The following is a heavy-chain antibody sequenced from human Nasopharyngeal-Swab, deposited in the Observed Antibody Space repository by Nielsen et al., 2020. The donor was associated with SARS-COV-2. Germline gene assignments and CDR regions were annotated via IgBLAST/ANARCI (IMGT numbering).Heavy chain of an antibody. CDR2: MIGSSNT. CDR3: AKASAAAGTFDF. Sequence: GGSLRLSCAASGFPSSHYAMSWVRQAPGKGLEWVSTMIGSSNTYYADSVKGRFTISTDSSKNTLYLQMNSLRSEDTAVYYCAKASAAAGTFDFWGQGALVTVSS. D-gene: IGHD6-13*01. V-gene: IGHV3-23*01. CDR1: GFPSSHYA. J-gene: IGHJ4*02.